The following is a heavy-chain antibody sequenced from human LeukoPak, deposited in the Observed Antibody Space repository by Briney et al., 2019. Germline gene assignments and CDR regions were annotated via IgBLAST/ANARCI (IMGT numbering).Heavy chain of an antibody. V-gene: IGHV1-2*02. J-gene: IGHJ4*02. CDR1: GYSFTSYA. D-gene: IGHD5-24*01. CDR2: ITPSGGT. Sequence: ASVKVSCKASGYSFTSYAIHWVRQAPGQGLEWMGWITPSGGTNYPQKFQGRVAITWDTSITTAYMDLSRLTSDDTAVYYCARDRYGDGFAHLDYWGQGALVTVSS. CDR3: ARDRYGDGFAHLDY.